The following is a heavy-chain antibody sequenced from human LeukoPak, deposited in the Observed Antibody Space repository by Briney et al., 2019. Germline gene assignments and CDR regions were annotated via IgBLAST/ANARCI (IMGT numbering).Heavy chain of an antibody. Sequence: PGGSLRLSCAASGFTSSSYAMSWVRQAPGKGLEWVSAISGSGGSTYYADSVKGRFTISRDNSKNTLCLQMNSLRAEDTAVYYCALPNKNYYDSSGYSAYFDYWGQGTLVTVSS. CDR3: ALPNKNYYDSSGYSAYFDY. CDR2: ISGSGGST. CDR1: GFTSSSYA. J-gene: IGHJ4*02. V-gene: IGHV3-23*01. D-gene: IGHD3-22*01.